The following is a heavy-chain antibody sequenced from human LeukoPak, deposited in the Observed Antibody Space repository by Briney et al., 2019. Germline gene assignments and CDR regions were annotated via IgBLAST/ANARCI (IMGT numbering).Heavy chain of an antibody. D-gene: IGHD1/OR15-1a*01. J-gene: IGHJ5*02. V-gene: IGHV3-74*01. CDR2: INSDGSDR. CDR3: ARDTATTGSSWFDP. CDR1: GFALSSYR. Sequence: PGGSLRLSCAASGFALSSYRMHWVRQVPGKGLVWVSRINSDGSDRSYADSVKGRFTISRDNAKNTLYLQMNSLRAEDTAVYYCARDTATTGSSWFDPWGQGALVTVSS.